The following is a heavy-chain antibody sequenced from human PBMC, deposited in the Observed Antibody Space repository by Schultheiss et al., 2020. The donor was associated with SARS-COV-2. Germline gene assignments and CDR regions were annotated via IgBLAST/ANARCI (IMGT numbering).Heavy chain of an antibody. D-gene: IGHD5-18*01. CDR2: ISAYNGNT. Sequence: ASVKVSCKVSGGTFSSYAISWVRQAPGQGLEWMGWISAYNGNTNYAQKLQGRVTMTRDTSISTAYMELSRLRSDDTAVYYCARANRDSYGYRSAFYYYMDVWGKGTTVTVSS. CDR3: ARANRDSYGYRSAFYYYMDV. J-gene: IGHJ6*03. V-gene: IGHV1-18*01. CDR1: GGTFSSYA.